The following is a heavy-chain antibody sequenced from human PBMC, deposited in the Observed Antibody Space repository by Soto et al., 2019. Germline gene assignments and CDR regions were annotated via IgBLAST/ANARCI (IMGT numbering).Heavy chain of an antibody. Sequence: QVQLVESGGGVVQPGRSLRLSCAASGFTFSSYAMHWVRQAPGKGLEWVAVISYDGSNKYYADSVKGRFTISRDNSKNTLYLQMNSLRAEDTAVYYCAKGPLPISTTLWFDYGGQGTRVTVSS. CDR2: ISYDGSNK. CDR1: GFTFSSYA. J-gene: IGHJ4*02. V-gene: IGHV3-30-3*01. CDR3: AKGPLPISTTLWFDY. D-gene: IGHD2-2*01.